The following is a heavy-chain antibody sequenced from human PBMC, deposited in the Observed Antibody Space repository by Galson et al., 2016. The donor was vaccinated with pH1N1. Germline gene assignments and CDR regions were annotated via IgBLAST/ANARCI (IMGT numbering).Heavy chain of an antibody. V-gene: IGHV3-33*05. Sequence: SLRLSCAASGFTFSNFGMHWVRQAPGKGLEWVTFMPYEGSKRYYPDSVKGRFTVSRDNAKNSLYLQMNSLRAEDTALYYCAGGAFGDYGARGLDVWGQGTTVTVSS. CDR2: MPYEGSKR. CDR3: AGGAFGDYGARGLDV. CDR1: GFTFSNFG. J-gene: IGHJ6*02. D-gene: IGHD4-17*01.